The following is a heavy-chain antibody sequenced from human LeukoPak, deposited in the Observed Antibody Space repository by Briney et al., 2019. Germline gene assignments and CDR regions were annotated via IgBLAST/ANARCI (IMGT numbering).Heavy chain of an antibody. V-gene: IGHV4-59*01. CDR1: GGSISSYY. CDR2: IYYSGTT. D-gene: IGHD6-19*01. CDR3: ARDREGSSGWYGENWFDP. J-gene: IGHJ5*02. Sequence: SETLSPTCTVSGGSISSYYWSWIRQPPGRGLEWIGYIYYSGTTSYNPSLKSRVTISVDTSRNQFSLRLNSVTAADTAVYYCARDREGSSGWYGENWFDPWGQGTLVTVSS.